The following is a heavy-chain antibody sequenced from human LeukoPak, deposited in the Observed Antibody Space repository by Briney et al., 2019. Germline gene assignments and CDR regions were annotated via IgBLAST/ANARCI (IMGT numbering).Heavy chain of an antibody. J-gene: IGHJ6*02. CDR1: GYSFTSYW. V-gene: IGHV5-51*01. D-gene: IGHD4-23*01. CDR2: IYPGDSDT. Sequence: GESLKISCKGSGYSFTSYWIGWVRQMPGKGLEWMGIIYPGDSDTRYSPSLQGQVTISADKSISTAYLQWSSLKASDTAMYYCARHGWPGGNHYYYPMDVWGQGTTVTVSS. CDR3: ARHGWPGGNHYYYPMDV.